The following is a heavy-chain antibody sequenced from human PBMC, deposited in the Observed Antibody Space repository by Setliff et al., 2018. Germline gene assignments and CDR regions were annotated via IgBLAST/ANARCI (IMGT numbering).Heavy chain of an antibody. CDR3: AREGHNWNYVLPYFDY. Sequence: PGGSLRLSCAASGFSFSNYWMSWVRQAPGKGLEWVANINQDGSEKYFVGSVKGRFTISRDNAKNSLYLQMNSLRAEDTAVYYCAREGHNWNYVLPYFDYWGQGTQGTVSS. D-gene: IGHD1-7*01. CDR1: GFSFSNYW. J-gene: IGHJ4*02. V-gene: IGHV3-7*01. CDR2: INQDGSEK.